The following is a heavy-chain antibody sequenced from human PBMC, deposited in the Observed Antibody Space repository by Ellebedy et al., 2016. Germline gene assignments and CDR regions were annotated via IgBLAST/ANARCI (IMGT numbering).Heavy chain of an antibody. CDR2: ISSSSSYI. Sequence: GESLKISCAASGFTFSSYSMNWVRQAPGKGLEWVSSISSSSSYIYYADSVKGRFTISRDNAKNSLYLQMNSLRAEDTAVYYCARPSGSGSGSYSFDYWGQGTLVTVSS. J-gene: IGHJ4*02. CDR3: ARPSGSGSGSYSFDY. D-gene: IGHD3-10*01. V-gene: IGHV3-21*01. CDR1: GFTFSSYS.